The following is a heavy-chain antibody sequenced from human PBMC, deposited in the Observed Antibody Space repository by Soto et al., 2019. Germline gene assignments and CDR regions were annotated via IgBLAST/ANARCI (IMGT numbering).Heavy chain of an antibody. J-gene: IGHJ3*02. Sequence: EVQLVESGGGLVKPGGSLRLSCAASGFTFSSYSMNWVRQAPGKGLEWVSSISSSSSYIYYADSVKGRFTISRDNAKNSLYLQMNSLRAEDTAVYYCARVRLDSTVSRHAFDIWGQGTMVTVSS. CDR3: ARVRLDSTVSRHAFDI. V-gene: IGHV3-21*01. D-gene: IGHD2-2*01. CDR2: ISSSSSYI. CDR1: GFTFSSYS.